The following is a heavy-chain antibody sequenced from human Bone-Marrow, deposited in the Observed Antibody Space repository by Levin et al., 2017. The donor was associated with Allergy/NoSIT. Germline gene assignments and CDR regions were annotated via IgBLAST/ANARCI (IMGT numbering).Heavy chain of an antibody. J-gene: IGHJ4*02. Sequence: KLSGPTLVKPTQTLTLTCTFSGFSPYTGEMGVGWIRQPPGKALEWLGILYWNGDRRYRPSLKSRLTITRDTSENQVVLTMANMDPVDTATYYCVHRRSGYDFWGLDYWGQGTPVTVSS. CDR2: LYWNGDR. CDR3: VHRRSGYDFWGLDY. V-gene: IGHV2-5*01. CDR1: GFSPYTGEMG. D-gene: IGHD5-12*01.